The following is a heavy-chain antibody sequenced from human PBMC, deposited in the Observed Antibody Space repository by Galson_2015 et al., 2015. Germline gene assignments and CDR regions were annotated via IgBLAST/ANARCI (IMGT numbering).Heavy chain of an antibody. CDR1: GFTFSSYA. Sequence: SLRLSCAASGFTFSSYAMHWVRQAPGKGLEWVALTWYDGSYTYYADSVKGRFTISRDNSKNTLYLQMNSLRAEDTAVYYCARDLGGQWPNYGLDVWGQGTTVTVSS. CDR3: ARDLGGQWPNYGLDV. CDR2: TWYDGSYT. V-gene: IGHV3-33*01. J-gene: IGHJ6*02. D-gene: IGHD6-19*01.